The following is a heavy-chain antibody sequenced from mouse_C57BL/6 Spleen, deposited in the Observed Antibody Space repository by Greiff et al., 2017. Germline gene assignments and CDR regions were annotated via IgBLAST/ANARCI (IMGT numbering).Heavy chain of an antibody. CDR3: ARYRGSSPYYYAMDY. Sequence: EVHLVESGGGLVQPGGSLSLSCAASGFTFTDYYMSWVRQPPGKALEWLGFIRNKANGYSTEYSASVKGRFTISRDNSQSILYLQMYALRAEDSAPYYCARYRGSSPYYYAMDYWGQGTSVTVSS. V-gene: IGHV7-3*01. CDR1: GFTFTDYY. D-gene: IGHD1-1*01. CDR2: IRNKANGYST. J-gene: IGHJ4*01.